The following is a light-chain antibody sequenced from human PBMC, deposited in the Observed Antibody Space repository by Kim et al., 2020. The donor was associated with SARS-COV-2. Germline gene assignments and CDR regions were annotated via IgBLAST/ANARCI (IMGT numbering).Light chain of an antibody. CDR2: KAY. CDR1: QSISTW. V-gene: IGKV1-5*03. CDR3: QQYNNYPWT. Sequence: DIQMTQSPSTLSASVGDRVTFTCRASQSISTWLAWYQQKPGKAPKLLIYKAYSLESGVPSRFSGSGSGTEFTLTVSSLQPDDYATDYCQQYNNYPWTFGQGTMVDIK. J-gene: IGKJ1*01.